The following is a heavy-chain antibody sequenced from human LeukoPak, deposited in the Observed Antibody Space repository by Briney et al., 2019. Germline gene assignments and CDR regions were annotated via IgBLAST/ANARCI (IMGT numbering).Heavy chain of an antibody. V-gene: IGHV3-23*01. CDR1: GFTFSSYA. D-gene: IGHD1-26*01. CDR2: ISGSGGST. CDR3: ANAWRSPRVDFQH. J-gene: IGHJ1*01. Sequence: GGSLRPSCAASGFTFSSYAMSWVRQAPGKGLEWVSAISGSGGSTYYADSVKGRFTISRDNSKNTLYLQMNSLRAEDTAVYYCANAWRSPRVDFQHWGQGTLVTVSS.